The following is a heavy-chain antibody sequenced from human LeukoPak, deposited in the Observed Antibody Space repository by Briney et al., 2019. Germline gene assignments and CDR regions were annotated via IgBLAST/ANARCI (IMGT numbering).Heavy chain of an antibody. J-gene: IGHJ4*02. CDR1: GYTFTGYY. CDR3: ARKSTVRRTSEFDY. V-gene: IGHV1-2*02. Sequence: WASVRVSCKASGYTFTGYYMNWVRQAPGQGLEWPGWINPNSGDTKYAQKFLGRVTMTSDTSINTGYMALSSLTSDDTAVYYCARKSTVRRTSEFDYWGQGSLVTVSS. D-gene: IGHD3-10*02. CDR2: INPNSGDT.